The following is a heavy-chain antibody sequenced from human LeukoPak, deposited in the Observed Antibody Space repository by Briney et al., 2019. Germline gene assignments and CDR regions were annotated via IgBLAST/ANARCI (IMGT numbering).Heavy chain of an antibody. J-gene: IGHJ5*02. Sequence: PGGSLRLSYAASGFTVSSNYMSWVRQAPGKGLEWVSVIYSGGSTYYADSVKGRFTISRHNSQNTVYLQMNSLRTEDTAVYYCARTIAGEFDPWGQGTLVTVSS. CDR2: IYSGGST. CDR1: GFTVSSNY. V-gene: IGHV3-53*04. D-gene: IGHD2-15*01. CDR3: ARTIAGEFDP.